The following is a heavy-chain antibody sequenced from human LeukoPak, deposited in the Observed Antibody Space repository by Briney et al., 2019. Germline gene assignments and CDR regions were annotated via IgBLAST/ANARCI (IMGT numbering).Heavy chain of an antibody. CDR1: GGSISSGGFY. D-gene: IGHD3-10*01. J-gene: IGHJ6*02. CDR2: IYYTGTT. V-gene: IGHV4-31*03. Sequence: PSQTLSLTCTVSGGSISSGGFYWSWIRQHPGKGLEWIAYIYYTGTTYYNPSLKSRVTMSVDASKNHFSLKLSSVTAADTAVYYCARGSGGGSGRNYKDHYYGMDVWGQGTTVTVSS. CDR3: ARGSGGGSGRNYKDHYYGMDV.